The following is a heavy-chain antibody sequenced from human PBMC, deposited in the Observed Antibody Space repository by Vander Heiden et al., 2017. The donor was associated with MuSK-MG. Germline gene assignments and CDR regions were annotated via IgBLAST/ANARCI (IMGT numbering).Heavy chain of an antibody. CDR3: ARGIRRGSLDY. CDR2: IIPMGAVT. V-gene: IGHV1-69*04. D-gene: IGHD2-15*01. J-gene: IGHJ4*02. CDR1: GGTFSTYA. Sequence: QVQLVQSGAEVRKPGSSVKISCKASGGTFSTYAFNWVRQAPGQGLEWVGNIIPMGAVTNYAQKSQGRVTITADESTTTVYVELSSLRSADTAIYYCARGIRRGSLDYWGQGTLVTVSS.